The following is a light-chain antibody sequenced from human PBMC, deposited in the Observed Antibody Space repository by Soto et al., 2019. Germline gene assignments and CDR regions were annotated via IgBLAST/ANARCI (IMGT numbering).Light chain of an antibody. CDR1: SGHNTYA. CDR3: QSWGTGFQV. J-gene: IGLJ3*02. V-gene: IGLV4-69*01. Sequence: QSVLTQSPSGSASLGAWVKLTCTLSSGHNTYAIAWHQQQPEKGPRYLMKLNDDGSHIKGDGIPDRFSGSSSGAERYLTISSLQSEDEADYYCQSWGTGFQVFGGGTKLTVL. CDR2: LNDDGSH.